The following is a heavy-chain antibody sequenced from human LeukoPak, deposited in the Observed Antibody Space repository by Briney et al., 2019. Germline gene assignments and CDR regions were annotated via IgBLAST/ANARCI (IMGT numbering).Heavy chain of an antibody. CDR2: INHSGST. D-gene: IGHD3-22*01. J-gene: IGHJ4*02. CDR1: GFTFSSYS. V-gene: IGHV4-34*01. CDR3: ARTKRIYYYDSSGYLDY. Sequence: GSLRLSCAASGFTFSSYSMNWVRQPPGKGLEWIGEINHSGSTNYNPSLKSRVTISVDTSKNQFSLKLSSVTAADTAVYYCARTKRIYYYDSSGYLDYWGQGTLVTVSS.